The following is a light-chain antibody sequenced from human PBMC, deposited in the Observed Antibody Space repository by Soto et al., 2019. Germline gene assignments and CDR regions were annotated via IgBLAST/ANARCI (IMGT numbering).Light chain of an antibody. Sequence: QSALTQPASVSESPGQSITISCTGTSSDVGRYEFVSWYQQYPGKAPKLMIYEGSKRPSGVSDRFSGSKSGNTASLTISGLQAEDEADYFCCSYAGGSNVFGAGTKLTVL. CDR3: CSYAGGSNV. V-gene: IGLV2-23*03. CDR2: EGS. CDR1: SSDVGRYEF. J-gene: IGLJ1*01.